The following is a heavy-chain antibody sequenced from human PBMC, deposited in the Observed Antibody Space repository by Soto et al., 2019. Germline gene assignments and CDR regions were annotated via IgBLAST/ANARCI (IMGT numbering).Heavy chain of an antibody. J-gene: IGHJ4*02. V-gene: IGHV4-39*01. CDR2: IYYSGST. Sequence: QLQLQESGPGLVKPSETLSLTCTVSGGSISSSSYYWGWIRQPPGKGLEWIGSIYYSGSTYYNPSLKSRVTISVDTSKIQFSLKLSSVTAADTAVYYCASLHSSSWSLSFDYWGQGTLVTVSS. CDR1: GGSISSSSYY. CDR3: ASLHSSSWSLSFDY. D-gene: IGHD6-13*01.